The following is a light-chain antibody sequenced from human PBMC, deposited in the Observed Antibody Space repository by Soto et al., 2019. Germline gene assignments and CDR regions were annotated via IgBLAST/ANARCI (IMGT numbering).Light chain of an antibody. CDR2: RNN. V-gene: IGLV1-47*01. CDR3: STWDDSLNAVL. J-gene: IGLJ2*01. CDR1: SSNIGSNY. Sequence: QSVLTQPPSASGTPGQRVNISCSGSSSNIGSNYVYWYRQFPGTAPKLLIQRNNQRPSGVPARFSGSKSGTSASLAISGLRSEDEADYYCSTWDDSLNAVLFGGGTKLTVL.